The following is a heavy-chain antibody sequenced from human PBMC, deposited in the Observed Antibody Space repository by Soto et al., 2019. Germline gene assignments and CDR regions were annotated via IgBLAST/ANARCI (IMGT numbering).Heavy chain of an antibody. CDR1: GGSINSAFY. CDR2: IYHNGDT. Sequence: QVQMQESGPGLVNPSQTLSLTCIVSGGSINSAFYWSWIRQPPGKGLEWVAYIYHNGDTYYNPSLERRLLIAIAMSKNQFSWKLASVTAADPAVYFCARAPYRGTNSRGPLDVWGQGTMVSVSS. J-gene: IGHJ3*01. CDR3: ARAPYRGTNSRGPLDV. D-gene: IGHD2-8*01. V-gene: IGHV4-30-4*01.